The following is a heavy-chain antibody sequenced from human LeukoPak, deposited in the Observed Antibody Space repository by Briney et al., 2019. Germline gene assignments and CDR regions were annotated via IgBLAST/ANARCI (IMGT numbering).Heavy chain of an antibody. CDR1: GYTFTAYY. V-gene: IGHV1-2*02. D-gene: IGHD5-18*01. Sequence: ASLKVSCKASGYTFTAYYMHWVRQAPGQGLEWMGWINPNSGGTNYAQKFQGRVTMTRDTSISTAYMELSRLRSDDTAVYYCAREDTAMANFDYWGQGTLVTVSS. CDR2: INPNSGGT. CDR3: AREDTAMANFDY. J-gene: IGHJ4*02.